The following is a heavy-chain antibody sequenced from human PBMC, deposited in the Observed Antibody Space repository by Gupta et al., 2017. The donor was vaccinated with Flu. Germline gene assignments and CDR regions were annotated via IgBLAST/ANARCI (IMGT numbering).Heavy chain of an antibody. CDR1: GFTFSNHG. CDR2: ISFDGSNK. Sequence: QVHLVESGGGVVQPGRSLRLSCGASGFTFSNHGMHWVRQAPGKGLEWVAVISFDGSNKKYADSVKGRFTISRDNFKNTVYLQMNSLRAEDTAVYYCVKEVADCSGGTCHPSGEIDYWGQGTLVTVSS. J-gene: IGHJ4*02. D-gene: IGHD2-15*01. V-gene: IGHV3-30*18. CDR3: VKEVADCSGGTCHPSGEIDY.